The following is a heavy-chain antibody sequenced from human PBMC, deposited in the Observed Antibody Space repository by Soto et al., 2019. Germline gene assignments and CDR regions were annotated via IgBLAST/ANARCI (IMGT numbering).Heavy chain of an antibody. Sequence: SETLSLTCTVSGGSISSYYWSWIRQPPGKGLEWIGYIYYSGSTNYNPSLKSRVTISVDTSKNQFSLKLSSVTAADTAVYYCAREQYYDFWSGYPLRHYGMDVWGQGTTVTVS. J-gene: IGHJ6*02. CDR1: GGSISSYY. CDR2: IYYSGST. CDR3: AREQYYDFWSGYPLRHYGMDV. V-gene: IGHV4-59*01. D-gene: IGHD3-3*01.